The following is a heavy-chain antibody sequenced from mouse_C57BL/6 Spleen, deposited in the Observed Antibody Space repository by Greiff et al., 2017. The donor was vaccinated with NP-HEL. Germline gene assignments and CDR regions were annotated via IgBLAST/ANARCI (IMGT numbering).Heavy chain of an antibody. CDR3: ARGRTYAMDD. V-gene: IGHV1-54*01. CDR1: GYAFTNYL. D-gene: IGHD1-1*01. J-gene: IGHJ4*01. CDR2: INPGSGGT. Sequence: VQLQQSGAELVRPGTSVKVSCKASGYAFTNYLIEWVKQRPGQGLEWIGVINPGSGGTNYNEKFKGKATLTADKSSSTAYMQLSSLTSEDSAVYFCARGRTYAMDDWGQGTSVTVSS.